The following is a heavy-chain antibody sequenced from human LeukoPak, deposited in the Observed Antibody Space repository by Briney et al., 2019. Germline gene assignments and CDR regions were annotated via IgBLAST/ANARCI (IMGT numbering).Heavy chain of an antibody. D-gene: IGHD2-2*01. Sequence: ASVKVSCKVSGYTLTELSMHWVRQAPGKGLEWMGGFDPEDGETIYAQKFQGRVTMTRDTSISTAYMELSRLRSDDTAVYYCARSQGVVPAAIIYYFDYWGRGTLVTVSS. J-gene: IGHJ4*02. V-gene: IGHV1-24*01. CDR2: FDPEDGET. CDR1: GYTLTELS. CDR3: ARSQGVVPAAIIYYFDY.